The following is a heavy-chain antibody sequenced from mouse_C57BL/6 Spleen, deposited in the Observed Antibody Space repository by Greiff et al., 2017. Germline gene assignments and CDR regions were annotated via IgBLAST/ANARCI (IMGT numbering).Heavy chain of an antibody. J-gene: IGHJ2*01. V-gene: IGHV1-61*01. CDR2: MYPSDIET. CDR1: GYTFTSYW. CDR3: ARHPFDY. Sequence: QVQLQQPGAELVRPGSSVKLSCKASGYTFTSYWMEWVKQRPGQGLEWISNMYPSDIETHYNQKFKDKATLTVDKSSSTAYMQLSSLTSADSAVYDCARHPFDYWGQGTTLTVSS.